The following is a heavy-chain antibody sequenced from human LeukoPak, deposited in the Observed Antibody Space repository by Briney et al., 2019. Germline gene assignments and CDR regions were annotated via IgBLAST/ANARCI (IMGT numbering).Heavy chain of an antibody. D-gene: IGHD2-21*01. CDR1: GGSISDYY. V-gene: IGHV4-59*12. J-gene: IGHJ4*02. Sequence: SETLSLTCTVSGGSISDYYCSWIRQSPGKGLEWIGYIYYGGSTNYNPSLKSRVTISVDTSKNHFSLNLSSVTAADTAVYYCARGLPAYGLDYWGQGTLVTVSS. CDR3: ARGLPAYGLDY. CDR2: IYYGGST.